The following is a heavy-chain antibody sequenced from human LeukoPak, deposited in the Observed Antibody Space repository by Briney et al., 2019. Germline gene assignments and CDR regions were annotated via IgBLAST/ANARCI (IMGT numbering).Heavy chain of an antibody. CDR1: GGTFSSYA. V-gene: IGHV1-69*06. J-gene: IGHJ3*02. CDR3: ATNRQIMILGVVIMPAFDI. D-gene: IGHD3-3*01. CDR2: IIPIFGTA. Sequence: ASVKVSCKASGGTFSSYAISWVRQAPGQGLEWMGGIIPIFGTAIYAQKFQGRVTMTEDTSTDTAYMELSSLRSEDTAVYYCATNRQIMILGVVIMPAFDIWGQGTMVTVSS.